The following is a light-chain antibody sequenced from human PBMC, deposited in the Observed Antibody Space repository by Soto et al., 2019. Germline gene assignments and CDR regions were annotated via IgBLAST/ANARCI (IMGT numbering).Light chain of an antibody. CDR1: QSVSSSY. CDR2: GAS. Sequence: DIVFTQSPCTLSLTPGERATLSCRASQSVSSSYLAWYQQKPGQAPRLLIYGASSRATGIPDRFSGSGSGTDFTLTISSLQSEDFAVYYCQQYIRWPLTFGGGTMVDI. J-gene: IGKJ4*01. CDR3: QQYIRWPLT. V-gene: IGKV3-20*01.